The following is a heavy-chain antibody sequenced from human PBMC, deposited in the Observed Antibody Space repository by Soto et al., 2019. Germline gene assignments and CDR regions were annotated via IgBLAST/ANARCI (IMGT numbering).Heavy chain of an antibody. J-gene: IGHJ4*02. D-gene: IGHD3-3*01. V-gene: IGHV4-39*01. CDR2: IYYSGST. CDR3: ARLTYYDFWSGYYLGY. CDR1: GGSISSSSYY. Sequence: SETLSLTCTVSGGSISSSSYYWGWIRQPPGKGLEWIGSIYYSGSTYYNPSLKSRVTISVDTSKNQFSLKLSSVTAADTAVYYCARLTYYDFWSGYYLGYWGQGTLVTVSS.